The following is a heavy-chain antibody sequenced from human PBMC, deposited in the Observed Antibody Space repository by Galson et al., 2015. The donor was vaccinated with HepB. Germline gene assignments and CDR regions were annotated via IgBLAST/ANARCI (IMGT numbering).Heavy chain of an antibody. CDR2: ISYDGSNK. CDR3: ARVHVPHTGAEGYFDY. CDR1: GFTFSSYA. D-gene: IGHD7-27*01. J-gene: IGHJ4*02. V-gene: IGHV3-30-3*01. Sequence: SLRLSCAASGFTFSSYAMHWVRQAPGKGLEWVAVISYDGSNKYYADSVKGRFTISRDNSKNTLYLQMNSLRAEDTAVYYCARVHVPHTGAEGYFDYWGQGTLVTVSS.